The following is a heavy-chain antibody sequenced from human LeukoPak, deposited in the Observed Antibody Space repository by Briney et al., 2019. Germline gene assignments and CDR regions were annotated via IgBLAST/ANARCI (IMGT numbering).Heavy chain of an antibody. D-gene: IGHD3-9*01. CDR2: INHSGST. CDR1: GGSFSGYY. CDR3: ASSPRGLRYFVFSGMDV. J-gene: IGHJ6*04. Sequence: KPSETLSLTCAVYGGSFSGYYWSWIRQPPGKGLGWIGEINHSGSTNYNPSLKSRVTISVDTSKNQFSLKLSSVTAADTAVYYCASSPRGLRYFVFSGMDVWGKGTTVTVSS. V-gene: IGHV4-34*01.